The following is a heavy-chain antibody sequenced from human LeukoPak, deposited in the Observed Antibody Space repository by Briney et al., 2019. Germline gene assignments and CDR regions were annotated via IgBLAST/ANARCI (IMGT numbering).Heavy chain of an antibody. CDR3: ARVVCSSTSCPRGNAFDI. CDR1: GSINNYY. J-gene: IGHJ3*02. D-gene: IGHD2-2*01. Sequence: SETLSLTCTVSGSINNYYWSWIRQPPGKGLEWIGYIYYSGSTNYNPSLKSRVTISVDTSKNQFSLNLSSVTAADTAVYYCARVVCSSTSCPRGNAFDIWGQGTMVTVSS. CDR2: IYYSGST. V-gene: IGHV4-59*01.